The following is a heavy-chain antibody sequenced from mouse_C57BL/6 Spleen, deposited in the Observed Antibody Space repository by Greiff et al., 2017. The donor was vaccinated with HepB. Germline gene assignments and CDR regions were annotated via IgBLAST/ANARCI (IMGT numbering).Heavy chain of an antibody. D-gene: IGHD6-1*01. CDR1: GYSFTSYY. CDR3: ARSSGSFDY. J-gene: IGHJ2*01. CDR2: INPSSGYT. Sequence: QVQLVESGAELVKPGASVKLSCKASGYSFTSYYMHWVKQRPGQGLEWIGNINPSSGYTNYNQKFKDKATLTADKSSSTAYMQLSSLTYEDSAVYYCARSSGSFDYWGQGTTVTVSS. V-gene: IGHV1-7*01.